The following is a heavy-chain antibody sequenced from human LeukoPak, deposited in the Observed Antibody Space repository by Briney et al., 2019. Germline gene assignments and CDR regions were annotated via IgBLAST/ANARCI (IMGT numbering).Heavy chain of an antibody. V-gene: IGHV1-69*13. CDR2: IIPIFGTA. D-gene: IGHD6-6*01. CDR1: GGTFSSYA. Sequence: SVKVSCKASGGTFSSYAISWVRQAPGQGLEWMGGIIPIFGTANCAQKFQGRVTITADESTSTAYMELSSLRSEDTAVYYCARDRLLAMYSSSSGRYFDYWGQGTLVTVSS. J-gene: IGHJ4*02. CDR3: ARDRLLAMYSSSSGRYFDY.